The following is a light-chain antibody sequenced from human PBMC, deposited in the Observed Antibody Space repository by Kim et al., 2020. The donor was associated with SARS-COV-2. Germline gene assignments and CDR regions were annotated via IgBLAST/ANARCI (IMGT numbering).Light chain of an antibody. J-gene: IGLJ3*02. Sequence: SYELTQPPSVSVSPGQTASITCSGTKMGDKYVYWYQQKPGQSPVLVIYQHTKRPSGISQRFSGSSSGNTATLTISTAQTMDEADYYCQAWDSSTAVFGGGTKLTVL. CDR3: QAWDSSTAV. V-gene: IGLV3-1*01. CDR1: KMGDKY. CDR2: QHT.